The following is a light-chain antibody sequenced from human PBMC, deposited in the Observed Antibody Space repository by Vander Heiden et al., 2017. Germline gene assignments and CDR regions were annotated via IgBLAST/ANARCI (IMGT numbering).Light chain of an antibody. CDR3: QQRST. Sequence: DILLTPSPATLSLSPGERATLSCRASQSVSGSLAWYQQKPGQAPRLLIYAASNRASGIPARFSGSGSGTDFTLTISSLEPDDFAVYYGQQRSTFGQGTRLEIK. J-gene: IGKJ5*01. CDR1: QSVSGS. V-gene: IGKV3-11*01. CDR2: AAS.